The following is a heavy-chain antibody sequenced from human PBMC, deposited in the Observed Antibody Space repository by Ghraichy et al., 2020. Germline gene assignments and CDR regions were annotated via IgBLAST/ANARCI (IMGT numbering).Heavy chain of an antibody. V-gene: IGHV4-34*01. CDR2: MDHSGST. CDR3: ARATIRNGMDV. J-gene: IGHJ6*02. CDR1: GGSFRGYS. Sequence: SETLSLTCAVYGGSFRGYSWTWIRQPPGKGLQCIGEMDHSGSTNYNPSLKSRVTISIDTSKNQFFLKLRSVTAADTALYYCARATIRNGMDVWGQGTTVTVSS. D-gene: IGHD5-12*01.